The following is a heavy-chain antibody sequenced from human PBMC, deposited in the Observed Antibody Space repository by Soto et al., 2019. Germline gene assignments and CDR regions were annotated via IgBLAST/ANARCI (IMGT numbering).Heavy chain of an antibody. V-gene: IGHV3-48*02. Sequence: EVQLVESGGGLIRPGGSLRLSCAASGFTFDSYSMNWVRQAPGKGLEWVAYISNTSRTRYYADSVKGRITISRDNAKNSLYLQLISLREEDTALYYCARDSSAAARRGGMYVWGQGITVTVSS. J-gene: IGHJ6*02. D-gene: IGHD3-22*01. CDR2: ISNTSRTR. CDR1: GFTFDSYS. CDR3: ARDSSAAARRGGMYV.